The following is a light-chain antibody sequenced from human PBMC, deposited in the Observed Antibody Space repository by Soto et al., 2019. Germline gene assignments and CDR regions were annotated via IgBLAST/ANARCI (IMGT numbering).Light chain of an antibody. CDR3: QQYGSSPTWT. Sequence: ENVLTQSPGTLSLSPGERATLSCRASQSVSSSYLAWYQQKPGLAPRLLIYGASSRATGIPDRFSGSGSGTDFTLTISRLEPEDFAVYYCQQYGSSPTWTFGQGTKVDI. V-gene: IGKV3-20*01. CDR2: GAS. CDR1: QSVSSSY. J-gene: IGKJ1*01.